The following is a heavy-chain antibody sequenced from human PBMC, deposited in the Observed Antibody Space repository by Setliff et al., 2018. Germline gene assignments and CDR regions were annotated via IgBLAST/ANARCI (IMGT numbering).Heavy chain of an antibody. Sequence: GGSLRLSCAASGFTFSNYAMSWVRQAPGKGLEWVSYISNDGNIIHYADSVKGRFTISRDNAKNSLYLQMNSLRAEDTAVYYCARDEGMGNYYDSSGYSWGQGTLVTVSS. CDR1: GFTFSNYA. V-gene: IGHV3-11*04. CDR2: ISNDGNII. J-gene: IGHJ5*02. CDR3: ARDEGMGNYYDSSGYS. D-gene: IGHD3-22*01.